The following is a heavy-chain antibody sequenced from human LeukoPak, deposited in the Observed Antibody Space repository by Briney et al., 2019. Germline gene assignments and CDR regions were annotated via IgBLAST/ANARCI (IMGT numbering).Heavy chain of an antibody. CDR1: GGSFSGYY. Sequence: PSETLSLTCAVYGGSFSGYYWSWIRQPPGKGLEWIGEINHSGSTNYNPSLKSRVTISVDTSKNQFSLKLSSVTAADTAVYYCARGVSYGDTGFWFDHWGQGTLVTVSS. CDR3: ARGVSYGDTGFWFDH. V-gene: IGHV4-34*01. D-gene: IGHD4-17*01. CDR2: INHSGST. J-gene: IGHJ5*02.